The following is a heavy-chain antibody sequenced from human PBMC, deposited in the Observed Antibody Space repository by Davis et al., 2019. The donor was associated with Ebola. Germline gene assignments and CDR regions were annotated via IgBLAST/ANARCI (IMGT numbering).Heavy chain of an antibody. CDR1: GFSFSDYA. Sequence: GGSLRLSCAASGFSFSDYAMNWVRQAPGKGLAWVAVITYDGSKKYHADSVKGRFTISRDNSKNTLYLQMNSLRAEDTAVYYCAKAGTTLLPNLDFDYWGQGTLVTVSS. CDR2: ITYDGSKK. CDR3: AKAGTTLLPNLDFDY. V-gene: IGHV3-30*04. D-gene: IGHD1-7*01. J-gene: IGHJ4*02.